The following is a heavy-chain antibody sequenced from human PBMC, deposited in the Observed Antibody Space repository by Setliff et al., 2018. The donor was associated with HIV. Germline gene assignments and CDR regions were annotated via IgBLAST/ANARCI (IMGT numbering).Heavy chain of an antibody. V-gene: IGHV4-38-2*01. Sequence: SETLSLTCAVSGYSISSGYYWGWIRQPPGKGLEWSGSFYRSGNTYYNPPLNSRATVSVDTSKNQLSLKLTSVTAADTAVYYCARQFPFSCSGTGCFDDYWGQGTLVTVSS. CDR1: GYSISSGYY. CDR3: ARQFPFSCSGTGCFDDY. J-gene: IGHJ4*02. D-gene: IGHD2-2*01. CDR2: FYRSGNT.